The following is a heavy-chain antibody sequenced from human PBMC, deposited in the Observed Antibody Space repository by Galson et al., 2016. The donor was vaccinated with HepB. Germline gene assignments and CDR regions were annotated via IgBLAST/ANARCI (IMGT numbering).Heavy chain of an antibody. D-gene: IGHD4-23*01. CDR2: AYHLGYT. Sequence: SETLSLTCAVSGDSITSDSWWSWVRQSPAQGLEWIGGAYHLGYTSYNPSLKSRVAIFLDNSKNQFSLILHSVTAADTAIYYCARGTTAVKYGNWFDPWGLGTLVTVSS. CDR3: ARGTTAVKYGNWFDP. J-gene: IGHJ5*02. CDR1: GDSITSDSW. V-gene: IGHV4-4*02.